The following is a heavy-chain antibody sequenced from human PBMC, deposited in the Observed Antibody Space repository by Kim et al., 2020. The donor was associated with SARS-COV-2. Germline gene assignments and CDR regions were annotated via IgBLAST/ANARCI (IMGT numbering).Heavy chain of an antibody. V-gene: IGHV3-21*01. D-gene: IGHD3-16*01. Sequence: GGSLRLSCAASGFTFSSYSMNWVRQAPGKGLEWVSSISSSSSYIYYADSVKGRFTISRDNAKNSLYLQMNSLRAEDTAVYYCARGRESFWAARTRVYWGQGTLVTVSS. CDR2: ISSSSSYI. CDR3: ARGRESFWAARTRVY. CDR1: GFTFSSYS. J-gene: IGHJ4*02.